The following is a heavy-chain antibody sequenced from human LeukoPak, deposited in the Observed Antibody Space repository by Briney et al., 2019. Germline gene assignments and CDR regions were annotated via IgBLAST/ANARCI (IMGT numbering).Heavy chain of an antibody. Sequence: PGGSLRLSCAASGLTFSSYGMHWVRQAPGKGLEWVAFIRYDGSNKYYADSVKGRFTISRDNSKNTLYLQMNSLRAEDTAVYYCAKMAGQLLGDFDYWGQGTLVTVSS. CDR1: GLTFSSYG. CDR2: IRYDGSNK. CDR3: AKMAGQLLGDFDY. V-gene: IGHV3-30*02. D-gene: IGHD2-2*01. J-gene: IGHJ4*02.